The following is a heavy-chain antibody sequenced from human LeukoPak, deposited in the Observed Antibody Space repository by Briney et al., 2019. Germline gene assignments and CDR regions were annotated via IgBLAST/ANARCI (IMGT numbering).Heavy chain of an antibody. CDR1: GGSISSYY. V-gene: IGHV4-59*01. D-gene: IGHD3-22*01. J-gene: IGHJ3*02. CDR2: IYDTGST. CDR3: ASLTTADAFDI. Sequence: SETLSLTCTVSGGSISSYYWSWIRQPPGKGLEFIGYIYDTGSTNYNPSLKSRVTISVDTSKNQFSLKLSSVTAADTAVFYCASLTTADAFDIWGQGTMVTVSS.